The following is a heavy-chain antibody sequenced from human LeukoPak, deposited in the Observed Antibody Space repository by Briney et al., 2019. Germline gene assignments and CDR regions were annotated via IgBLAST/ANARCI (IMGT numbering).Heavy chain of an antibody. CDR1: GGSISSSGYY. V-gene: IGHV4-39*07. CDR3: ARLYGNYQNYFDY. D-gene: IGHD1-7*01. CDR2: IYYSGSN. Sequence: SETLSPTCTVSGGSISSSGYYWGWIRQTPGKGLEWIGSIYYSGSNYHNPSLKSRVTISVDTSKNQFSLKLRSVTAADTAVYFCARLYGNYQNYFDYWGQGTLVTVSS. J-gene: IGHJ4*02.